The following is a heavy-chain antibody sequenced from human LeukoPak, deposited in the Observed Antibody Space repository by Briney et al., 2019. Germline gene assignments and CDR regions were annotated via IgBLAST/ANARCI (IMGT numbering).Heavy chain of an antibody. CDR2: ISGSGGST. D-gene: IGHD3-16*01. Sequence: GGFLRLSCETSGFTFSNYWMGWVRQAPGKGLEWVSAISGSGGSTYYADSVKGRFTISRDNSKNTLYLQMNSLRAEDTAVYYCAKGYYDYVWGSYFGYWGQGTLVTVSS. V-gene: IGHV3-23*01. CDR1: GFTFSNYW. CDR3: AKGYYDYVWGSYFGY. J-gene: IGHJ4*02.